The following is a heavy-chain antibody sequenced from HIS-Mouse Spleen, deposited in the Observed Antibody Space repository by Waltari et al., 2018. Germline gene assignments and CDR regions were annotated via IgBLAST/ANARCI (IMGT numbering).Heavy chain of an antibody. D-gene: IGHD6-19*01. Sequence: QVQLVESGGGVVQPGRSLRLSCAASGFTFSSYGMHWVRQAPGKGVEWVAVISYDGSNKYYADSVKGRFTISRDNSKTTLYLQMNSLRAEDTAVYYCAKASSGWLDYWGQGTLVTVSS. CDR3: AKASSGWLDY. CDR2: ISYDGSNK. J-gene: IGHJ4*02. CDR1: GFTFSSYG. V-gene: IGHV3-30*18.